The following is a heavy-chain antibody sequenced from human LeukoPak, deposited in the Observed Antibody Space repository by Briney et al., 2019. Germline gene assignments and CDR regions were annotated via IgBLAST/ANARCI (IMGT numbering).Heavy chain of an antibody. Sequence: SGPTLVNPTQTLTLTCTFSGFSLSASGMCVSWIRQPPGEALEWLALIDGADNKYYSTSLKTRLTISKDTSKNQVVLTMTNMDPADTATYYCARLQSDILTGYDAFDIWGQGTKVTVSS. J-gene: IGHJ3*02. D-gene: IGHD3-9*01. CDR2: IDGADNK. CDR3: ARLQSDILTGYDAFDI. CDR1: GFSLSASGMC. V-gene: IGHV2-70*01.